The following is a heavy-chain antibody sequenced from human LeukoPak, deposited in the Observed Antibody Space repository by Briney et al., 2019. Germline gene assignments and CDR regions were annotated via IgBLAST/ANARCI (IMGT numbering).Heavy chain of an antibody. CDR2: INHSGRI. J-gene: IGHJ5*02. CDR1: GGSFSVYY. D-gene: IGHD3-10*01. CDR3: ARGAVLLWFGELSIKWFDP. Sequence: SETLSLTCAVYGGSFSVYYGSWIRQPPRKGREWRGEINHSGRINYNPPLKSRVTISVETSKSQFSLKLSSVTAADTAVYYCARGAVLLWFGELSIKWFDPWGKGPLVTVS. V-gene: IGHV4-34*01.